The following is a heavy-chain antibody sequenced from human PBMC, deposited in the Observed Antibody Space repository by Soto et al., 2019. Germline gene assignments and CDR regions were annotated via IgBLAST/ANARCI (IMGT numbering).Heavy chain of an antibody. CDR3: AKCQSRGDTGNYFGMDV. J-gene: IGHJ6*02. V-gene: IGHV3-23*01. CDR1: GFTFSSYA. Sequence: EVQLLESGGGLVQPGGSLRLSCAASGFTFSSYAMSWVRQAPGKGLEWVSAISGSGGSTYYADSVKGRFTISRDNSKNTLYLQMNSLRAEDTAVYYCAKCQSRGDTGNYFGMDVWGQGTTVTVSS. D-gene: IGHD3-10*01. CDR2: ISGSGGST.